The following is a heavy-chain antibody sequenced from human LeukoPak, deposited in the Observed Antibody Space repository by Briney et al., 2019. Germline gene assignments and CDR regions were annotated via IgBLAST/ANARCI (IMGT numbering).Heavy chain of an antibody. CDR3: ANLHYVSSGSNFDY. J-gene: IGHJ4*02. D-gene: IGHD3-22*01. CDR2: IHYSGTT. CDR1: ADSISSRY. Sequence: SETLSLTCTVSADSISSRYCSWIRQPPGKGLEWIGYIHYSGTTNYNPSLKSRVTISVDTSKKQFSLNLKSVTAADTAVYYCANLHYVSSGSNFDYWGQGTLVTVSS. V-gene: IGHV4-59*11.